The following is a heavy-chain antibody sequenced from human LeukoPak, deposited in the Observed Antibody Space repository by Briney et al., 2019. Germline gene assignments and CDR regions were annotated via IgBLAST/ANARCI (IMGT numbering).Heavy chain of an antibody. V-gene: IGHV1-18*01. CDR1: GYTFTSYG. CDR2: ISAYNGNT. J-gene: IGHJ6*02. Sequence: ASVKVSCKASGYTFTSYGISWVRQAPGQGLEWMGWISAYNGNTNYAQKLQGRVTMTRETSISTAYMELSRLRFDDTAVYYCARVRRYYYGMDVWGQGTTVTVSS. CDR3: ARVRRYYYGMDV.